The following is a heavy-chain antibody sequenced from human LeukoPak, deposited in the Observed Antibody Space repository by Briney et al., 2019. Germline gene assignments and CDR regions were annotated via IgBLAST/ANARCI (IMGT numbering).Heavy chain of an antibody. CDR3: VRNGGSLDY. CDR2: INLDGSGK. V-gene: IGHV3-7*01. J-gene: IGHJ4*02. D-gene: IGHD2-15*01. CDR1: GFTFSSYA. Sequence: PGGSLRLSCAASGFTFSSYAMSWVRQAPGKGLEWVASINLDGSGKYYVDAVKGRFTISRDNAKNSLFLQMNSLRAEDTAVYYCVRNGGSLDYWGQGTLVTVSS.